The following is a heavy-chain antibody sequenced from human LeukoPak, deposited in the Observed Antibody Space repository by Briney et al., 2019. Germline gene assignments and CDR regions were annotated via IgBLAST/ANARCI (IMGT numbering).Heavy chain of an antibody. CDR3: ATGHPVGDHGNFHFDY. D-gene: IGHD1-26*01. CDR1: GYTLTELS. Sequence: ASVKVSCKVSGYTLTELSMRWVRQAPGKGLEWMGGFDPEDGETIYAQKFQGRVTMTEDTSTDTAYMELSSLRSEDTAVYYCATGHPVGDHGNFHFDYWGQGTLVTVSS. V-gene: IGHV1-24*01. J-gene: IGHJ4*02. CDR2: FDPEDGET.